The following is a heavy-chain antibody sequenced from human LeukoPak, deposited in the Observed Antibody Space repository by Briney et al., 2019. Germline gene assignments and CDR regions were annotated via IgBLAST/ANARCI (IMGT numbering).Heavy chain of an antibody. Sequence: PGGSLRLSCAASGFTVSSNYMSWVRQAPGTGLEWVSVIYSGGSTYYADSVKGRFTISRDNSKNTLYLQMNSLRAEDTAVYYCARGGQGEDSDYWGQGTLVTVSS. CDR3: ARGGQGEDSDY. CDR1: GFTVSSNY. D-gene: IGHD3-10*01. CDR2: IYSGGST. J-gene: IGHJ4*02. V-gene: IGHV3-53*01.